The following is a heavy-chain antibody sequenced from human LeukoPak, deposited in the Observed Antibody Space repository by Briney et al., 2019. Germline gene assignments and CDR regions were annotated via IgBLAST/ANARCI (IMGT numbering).Heavy chain of an antibody. Sequence: SETLSLTCTVSGGSISSSSYYWGWIRQPPRKGLEWSGSIYYSGSTYYNPSLKSRVTISVDTSKNQFSLKLSSVTAADTAVYYCARANRYSYGYFGYWGQGAPVTVSS. D-gene: IGHD5-18*01. CDR2: IYYSGST. CDR1: GGSISSSSYY. CDR3: ARANRYSYGYFGY. V-gene: IGHV4-39*01. J-gene: IGHJ4*02.